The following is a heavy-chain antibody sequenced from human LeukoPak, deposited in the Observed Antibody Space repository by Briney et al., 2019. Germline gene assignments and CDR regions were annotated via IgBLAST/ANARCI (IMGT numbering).Heavy chain of an antibody. J-gene: IGHJ5*02. V-gene: IGHV3-23*01. CDR1: GFTISSYA. CDR2: ISGSGGST. CDR3: ARGYCSGGSCYPTWLDP. D-gene: IGHD2-15*01. Sequence: GGSLRLSCAASGFTISSYAMTWVRQAPGKGPEWVSAISGSGGSTYYADSVEGRFTISRDNSKNTLYLQMNSLRADDTALYYCARGYCSGGSCYPTWLDPWGQGTLVTVSS.